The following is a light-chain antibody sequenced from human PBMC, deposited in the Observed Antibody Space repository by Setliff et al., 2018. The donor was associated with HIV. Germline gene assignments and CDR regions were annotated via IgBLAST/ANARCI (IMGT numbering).Light chain of an antibody. CDR3: SSYTTSDTYAI. CDR1: SSDVGDYDY. J-gene: IGLJ2*01. V-gene: IGLV2-14*03. CDR2: DVT. Sequence: QSALTQPASVSGFPGQSITISCTGPSSDVGDYDYVSWYQQHPGEAPKLLIYDVTYRPSGVSDRFSGSKSDTTASLTISALQSEDEADYYCSSYTTSDTYAIFGGGTK.